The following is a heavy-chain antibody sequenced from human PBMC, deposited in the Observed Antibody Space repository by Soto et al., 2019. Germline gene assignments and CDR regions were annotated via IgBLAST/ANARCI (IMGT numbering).Heavy chain of an antibody. D-gene: IGHD2-15*01. CDR2: IYHSGST. CDR1: GGSFSDYY. CDR3: ARGGACSGGSCYSVFDFDY. Sequence: QVQLQQWGAGLLKPSETLSLTCAVYGGSFSDYYWSWIRQPPGKGLEWIGEIYHSGSTDYNPSLKGRVTISVGTTNNQFSLKLSSVTAADTAVYYCARGGACSGGSCYSVFDFDYWGQGTLVTVSS. V-gene: IGHV4-34*01. J-gene: IGHJ4*02.